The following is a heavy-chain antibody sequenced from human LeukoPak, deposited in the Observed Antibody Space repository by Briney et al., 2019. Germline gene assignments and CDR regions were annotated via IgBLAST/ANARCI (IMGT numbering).Heavy chain of an antibody. D-gene: IGHD3-10*01. J-gene: IGHJ6*02. CDR1: GYTFTSYA. Sequence: ASVKVSCKASGYTFTSYAIHWVRQAPGQRLEWMGWINAGNGNTKYSQKFQGRVTITRDTSASTAYMELSSLRSEDTAVYYCAREVYGSGSSVYYYGMDVWGQGTTVTVSS. CDR2: INAGNGNT. CDR3: AREVYGSGSSVYYYGMDV. V-gene: IGHV1-3*01.